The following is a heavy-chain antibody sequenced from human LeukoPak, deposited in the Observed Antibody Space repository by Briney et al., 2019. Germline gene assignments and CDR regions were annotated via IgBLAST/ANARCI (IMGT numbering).Heavy chain of an antibody. J-gene: IGHJ3*02. CDR3: AREPATRGYCSSTSCPIDAFDI. CDR1: GGSFSGYY. V-gene: IGHV4-34*01. CDR2: INHSGST. Sequence: KSSETLSLTCAVYGGSFSGYYSSWIRQPPGKGLEWIGEINHSGSTNYNPSLKSRVTISVDTSKNQFSLKLSSVTAADTAVYYCAREPATRGYCSSTSCPIDAFDIWGQGTMVTVSS. D-gene: IGHD2-2*01.